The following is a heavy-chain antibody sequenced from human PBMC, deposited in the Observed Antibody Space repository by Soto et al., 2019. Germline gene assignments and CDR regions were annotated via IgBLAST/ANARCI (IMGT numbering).Heavy chain of an antibody. J-gene: IGHJ6*02. V-gene: IGHV1-69*06. CDR2: IIPIFGTA. D-gene: IGHD2-8*01. Sequence: ASVKVSCKASGGTFSSYAISWVRQAPGQGLEWMGGIIPIFGTANYAQKFQGRVTITADKSTSTAYMELSSLRSDDTAIYYCARGDSTDCSNGVCSFFYNHDMDVWGQGTTVTVSS. CDR3: ARGDSTDCSNGVCSFFYNHDMDV. CDR1: GGTFSSYA.